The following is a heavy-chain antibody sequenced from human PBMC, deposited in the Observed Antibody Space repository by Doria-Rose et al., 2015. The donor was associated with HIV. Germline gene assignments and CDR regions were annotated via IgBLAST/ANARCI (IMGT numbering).Heavy chain of an antibody. V-gene: IGHV4-34*01. CDR3: AGWNPLWSGFSRYFFDY. CDR2: INHTGGT. D-gene: IGHD3-3*01. Sequence: GKGLEWIGEINHTGGTTYNPSLKSRVTISVDMSKNQFSLKLTSVTAADTAVYYCAGWNPLWSGFSRYFFDYWGQGTLVTVSS. J-gene: IGHJ4*02.